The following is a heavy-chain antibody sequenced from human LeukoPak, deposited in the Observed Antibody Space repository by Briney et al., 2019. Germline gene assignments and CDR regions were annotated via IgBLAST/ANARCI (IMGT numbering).Heavy chain of an antibody. Sequence: QPSETLSLTCSVSGGSISNYFWTWIRQPPGKGLEWIGYIYSSGSTYYNPSLKSRVTISVDTSKNRFSLKLSTVTAADTAVYYCARRNDPYGLDVWGQGTTVTVSS. J-gene: IGHJ6*02. CDR1: GGSISNYF. CDR2: IYSSGST. D-gene: IGHD1-1*01. CDR3: ARRNDPYGLDV. V-gene: IGHV4-59*08.